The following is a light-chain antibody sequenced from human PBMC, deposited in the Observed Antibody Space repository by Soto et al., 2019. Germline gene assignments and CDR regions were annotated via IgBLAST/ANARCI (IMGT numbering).Light chain of an antibody. V-gene: IGKV1-16*01. Sequence: IQMTQSPSSLFASVGDRVTIICRASQNINSYLAWFQQKPGKAPKSLIYDATSLQSGVPSRFSGSGSGTDFSLTISSLQPEDAATYYCQQYERYNPSFGGGTKLEI. CDR2: DAT. J-gene: IGKJ4*01. CDR1: QNINSY. CDR3: QQYERYNPS.